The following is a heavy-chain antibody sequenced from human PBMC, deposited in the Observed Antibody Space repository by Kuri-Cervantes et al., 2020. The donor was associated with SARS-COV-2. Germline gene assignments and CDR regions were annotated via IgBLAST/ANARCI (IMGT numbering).Heavy chain of an antibody. D-gene: IGHD2-2*01. J-gene: IGHJ5*02. CDR2: ISSSGTTT. Sequence: GESLKISCAASGFLFSSYEMSWVRQAPGKGLERISYISSSGTTTYYADSVKGRFTISRDNSKNTLYLQMNSLRAEDTAVYYCARDSCGSTSCYWNNWFDPWGQGTLVTVSS. CDR1: GFLFSSYE. V-gene: IGHV3-48*03. CDR3: ARDSCGSTSCYWNNWFDP.